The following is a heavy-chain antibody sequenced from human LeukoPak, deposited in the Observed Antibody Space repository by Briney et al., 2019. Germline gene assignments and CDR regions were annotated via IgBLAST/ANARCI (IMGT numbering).Heavy chain of an antibody. J-gene: IGHJ4*02. Sequence: ASVKVSCKASGYTFTSYGISWVRQAPGQGLEWMGWISAYNGNTNYAQKLQGRVTMTTDTSTSTAFMELRSLRSDDTAMYYCARVGPGGGSCLYWGQGTLVTVSS. V-gene: IGHV1-18*01. CDR2: ISAYNGNT. CDR1: GYTFTSYG. CDR3: ARVGPGGGSCLY. D-gene: IGHD2-15*01.